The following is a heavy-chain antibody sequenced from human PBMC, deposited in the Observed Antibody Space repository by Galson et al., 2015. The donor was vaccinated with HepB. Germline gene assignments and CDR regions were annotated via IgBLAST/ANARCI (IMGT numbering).Heavy chain of an antibody. Sequence: SLRLSCAASGFTFSSYSMNWVRQAPGKGLEWVSSISSSSRFMHYADSVKGRFTISRDNAEKSLYLHMNSLRADDTAVYYCVRDVGNGYIDGYEAAYWGQGTLVTVSS. CDR2: ISSSSRFM. CDR3: VRDVGNGYIDGYEAAY. V-gene: IGHV3-21*01. J-gene: IGHJ4*02. CDR1: GFTFSSYS. D-gene: IGHD5-18*01.